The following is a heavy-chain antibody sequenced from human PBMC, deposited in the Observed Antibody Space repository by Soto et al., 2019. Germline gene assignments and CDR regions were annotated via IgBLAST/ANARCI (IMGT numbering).Heavy chain of an antibody. D-gene: IGHD7-27*01. CDR1: GFTFSSYA. J-gene: IGHJ5*02. CDR3: AKLGSPGNGTPTGGGGSAP. V-gene: IGHV3-23*01. Sequence: PGGSLRLSCAASGFTFSSYAMSWVRQAPGKGLEWVSAISGSGGSTYYADSVKGRFTISRDNSKNTLYLQMNSLRAEATAVYYYAKLGSPGNGTPTGGGGSAPWGKGTFVPVSS. CDR2: ISGSGGST.